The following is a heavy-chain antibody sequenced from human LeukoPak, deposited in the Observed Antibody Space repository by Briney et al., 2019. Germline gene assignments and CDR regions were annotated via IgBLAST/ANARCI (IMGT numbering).Heavy chain of an antibody. D-gene: IGHD3-22*01. V-gene: IGHV3-53*04. CDR3: AREGNYYDSSGYSDY. CDR1: GFTVSSNY. J-gene: IGHJ4*02. Sequence: PGGSLRLSRAVSGFTVSSNYMSWVRQAPGKGLEWVSIIYSGDNTYYADSVKGRFTISRHNSKNTLYLQMNSLRAEDTAVYYCAREGNYYDSSGYSDYWGQGTLVTVSS. CDR2: IYSGDNT.